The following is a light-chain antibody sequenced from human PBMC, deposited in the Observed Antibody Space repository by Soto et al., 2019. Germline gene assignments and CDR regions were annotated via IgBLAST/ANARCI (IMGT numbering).Light chain of an antibody. V-gene: IGLV2-14*01. CDR3: NSYTTLSNRV. J-gene: IGLJ1*01. CDR1: STDIGAYNY. Sequence: QSALTQPASVSGSPGQSITISCTGTSTDIGAYNYVSWYRQHPGKAPKLLIYEVTNRPSGVSNRFSGSKSGNTASLTISGLQAEDEANYYCNSYTTLSNRVFGTGTKVTVL. CDR2: EVT.